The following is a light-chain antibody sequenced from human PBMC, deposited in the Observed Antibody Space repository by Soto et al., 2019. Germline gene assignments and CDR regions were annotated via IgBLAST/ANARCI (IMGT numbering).Light chain of an antibody. Sequence: EIVMTQSPATLSVSPGERATLSCRASQSIGSNLAWYQQIPGQAPRLLIYGASTRATGIPARFSGSGSGTAFTPTISSLQSEDFAVYYCQQYDNWPRTFGPGTKLNIK. CDR2: GAS. CDR3: QQYDNWPRT. V-gene: IGKV3-15*01. CDR1: QSIGSN. J-gene: IGKJ3*01.